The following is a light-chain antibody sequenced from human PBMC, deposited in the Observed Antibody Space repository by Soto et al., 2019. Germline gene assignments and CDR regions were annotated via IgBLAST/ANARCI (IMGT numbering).Light chain of an antibody. CDR1: QSISTY. Sequence: DIQMTQSPSSLAESVGEIVTITCRASQSISTYLNWFQQKPGKAPKLLIYAASSLPTGVPSRFSGSGSGTDFTLTISGLQREDFATYYCQESLTSLGTFGPGTKVDIK. CDR3: QESLTSLGT. CDR2: AAS. J-gene: IGKJ3*01. V-gene: IGKV1-39*01.